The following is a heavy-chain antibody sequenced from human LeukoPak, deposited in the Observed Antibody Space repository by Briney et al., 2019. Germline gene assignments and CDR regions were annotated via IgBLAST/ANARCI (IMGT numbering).Heavy chain of an antibody. D-gene: IGHD6-6*01. CDR2: INPNSGGT. J-gene: IGHJ4*02. V-gene: IGHV1-2*02. Sequence: VASVKVSCKASGYTFTGNYIHWVRQAPGQGLEWMGWINPNSGGTNYAQKFLGRVTMTRDTSISTAYMELSRLTSDDTAVYYCAKDLLPYSSSSFDYWGQGTLVTVSS. CDR3: AKDLLPYSSSSFDY. CDR1: GYTFTGNY.